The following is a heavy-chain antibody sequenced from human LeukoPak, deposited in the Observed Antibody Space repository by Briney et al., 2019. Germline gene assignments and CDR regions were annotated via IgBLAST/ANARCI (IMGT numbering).Heavy chain of an antibody. CDR3: ARDLYGDYSFDY. Sequence: PGGSLRLSCAASGFTFTTYSMNWVRQAPGKGLERVSYISGSISTIKYADSVMGRFTISRDNAKNSLYLQMNSLRDEDTAVYYCARDLYGDYSFDYWGQGTLVTVSS. CDR2: ISGSISTI. D-gene: IGHD4-17*01. J-gene: IGHJ4*02. CDR1: GFTFTTYS. V-gene: IGHV3-48*02.